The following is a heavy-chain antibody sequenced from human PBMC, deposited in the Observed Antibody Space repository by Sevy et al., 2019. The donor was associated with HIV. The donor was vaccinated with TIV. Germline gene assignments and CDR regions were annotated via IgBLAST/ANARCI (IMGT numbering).Heavy chain of an antibody. CDR3: AKTRMAVVVPAAMLYGMDV. D-gene: IGHD2-2*01. J-gene: IGHJ6*02. CDR1: GFTFSSYG. CDR2: IRYDGSNK. Sequence: GGSLRLSCAASGFTFSSYGMHWVRQAPGKGLEWVAFIRYDGSNKYYTDSVKGRFTISRDNSKNTLYLKMNSLRAEDTAVYYCAKTRMAVVVPAAMLYGMDVWGQGTTVTVSS. V-gene: IGHV3-30*02.